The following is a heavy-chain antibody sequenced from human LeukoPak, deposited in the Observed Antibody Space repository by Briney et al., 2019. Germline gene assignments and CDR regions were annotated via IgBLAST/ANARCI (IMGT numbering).Heavy chain of an antibody. J-gene: IGHJ6*02. CDR3: ARDSYGMDV. CDR1: GFTFSSYG. Sequence: PGGSLRLSCAASGFTFSSYGMHWVRQAPGKGLEWVAVIWYDGSNTYYADSVKGRFTISRDNSKHTLYLQMNSLRAEDTAVYYCARDSYGMDVWGQGTTVTVSS. CDR2: IWYDGSNT. V-gene: IGHV3-33*01.